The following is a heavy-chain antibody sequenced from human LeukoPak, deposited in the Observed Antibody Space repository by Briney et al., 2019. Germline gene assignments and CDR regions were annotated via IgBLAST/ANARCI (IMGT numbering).Heavy chain of an antibody. Sequence: GGSLRLSCAASGFTFSSYSMNWVRQAPGKGLEWVSSISSSSSYIYYADSVKGRFTISRDNAKNSLYLQMNSLRAEDTAVYYCASQPSYYYYYMDVWGKGTTVTVSS. J-gene: IGHJ6*03. CDR1: GFTFSSYS. V-gene: IGHV3-21*01. CDR3: ASQPSYYYYYMDV. CDR2: ISSSSSYI.